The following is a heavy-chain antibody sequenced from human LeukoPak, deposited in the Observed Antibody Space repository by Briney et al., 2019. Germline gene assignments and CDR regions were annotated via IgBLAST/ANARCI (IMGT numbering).Heavy chain of an antibody. J-gene: IGHJ1*01. V-gene: IGHV3-23*01. Sequence: GGSLRLSCAASGFTFSSYAVSWVRQAPGKGLEWVSAISGSGGSTYYADSVKGRFTISRDNSKNTLYLQMNSLRAEDTAVYYCAKGAVVVPAAIEYFQHWGQGTLVTVSS. CDR2: ISGSGGST. CDR3: AKGAVVVPAAIEYFQH. CDR1: GFTFSSYA. D-gene: IGHD2-2*01.